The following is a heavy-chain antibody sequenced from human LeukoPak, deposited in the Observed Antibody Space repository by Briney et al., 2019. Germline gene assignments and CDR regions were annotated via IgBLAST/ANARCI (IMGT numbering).Heavy chain of an antibody. Sequence: GGSLRLSCAASGFTFSSYAMSWVRQAPGRGLEGVSAISGSGGSTYYADSVKGRFTISRDNSKNTLYLQMNSLRAEDTAVYYCAKAPRTGYRLYYFDYWGQGTLVTVSS. CDR1: GFTFSSYA. V-gene: IGHV3-23*01. CDR2: ISGSGGST. J-gene: IGHJ4*02. CDR3: AKAPRTGYRLYYFDY. D-gene: IGHD3-9*01.